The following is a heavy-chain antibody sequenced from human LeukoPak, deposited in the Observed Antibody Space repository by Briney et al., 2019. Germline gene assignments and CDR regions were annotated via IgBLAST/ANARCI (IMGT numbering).Heavy chain of an antibody. CDR3: AREGDIVVVPAAIWYGRSIDP. CDR1: GGSISSSSYY. V-gene: IGHV4-39*02. CDR2: IYYSGST. D-gene: IGHD2-2*02. Sequence: PSETLSLTCIVSGGSISSSSYYWGWIRQPPGKGLEWIGSIYYSGSTYYNPSLKSRVTISVDTSKNQFSLKLSSVTAADTAVYYCAREGDIVVVPAAIWYGRSIDPWGQGTLVTVSS. J-gene: IGHJ5*02.